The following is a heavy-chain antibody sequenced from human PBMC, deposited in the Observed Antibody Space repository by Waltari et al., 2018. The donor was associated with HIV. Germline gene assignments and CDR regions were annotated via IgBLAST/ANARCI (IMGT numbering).Heavy chain of an antibody. J-gene: IGHJ4*02. CDR2: VRYDGSNK. CDR1: GFTLTTYA. CDR3: ARDPSPPILYDILTGYYFDY. Sequence: QVQLVESGGGVVQPGGSLRLSCAAYGFTLTTYAMHWARQAPGKGLELVAFVRYDGSNKYYADSVKGRFTISRDNSKNTLYLQMNSLRADDTAVYYCARDPSPPILYDILTGYYFDYWGQGTLVTVSS. D-gene: IGHD3-9*01. V-gene: IGHV3-30*02.